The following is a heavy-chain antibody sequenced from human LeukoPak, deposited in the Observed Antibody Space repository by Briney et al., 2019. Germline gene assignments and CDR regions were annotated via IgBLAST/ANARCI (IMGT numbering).Heavy chain of an antibody. V-gene: IGHV3-23*01. Sequence: PGGSLRLSCAASGFTFSSYAMSWVRQAPGRGLEWVSVISDSGGSTKYAESVKGRFTISRDNSKTTLYLQMNSLRAEDTALCFCAKDRVCSSTSCYGIFDFWGQGALVTVSS. CDR3: AKDRVCSSTSCYGIFDF. J-gene: IGHJ4*02. CDR1: GFTFSSYA. D-gene: IGHD2-2*01. CDR2: ISDSGGST.